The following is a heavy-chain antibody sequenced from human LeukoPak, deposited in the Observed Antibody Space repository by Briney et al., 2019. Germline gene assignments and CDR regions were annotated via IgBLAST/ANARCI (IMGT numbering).Heavy chain of an antibody. Sequence: SETLSLTCTISGDSISTYYWSWIRQPPGEGLEWIAYIYYSGSTGYNPSLKSRATISVDTSKTQFSLKLSSVTAADTAVYYCSRREPRAASHNAFDIWGQGTMVTVSS. CDR3: SRREPRAASHNAFDI. V-gene: IGHV4-59*08. D-gene: IGHD6-6*01. CDR1: GDSISTYY. J-gene: IGHJ3*02. CDR2: IYYSGST.